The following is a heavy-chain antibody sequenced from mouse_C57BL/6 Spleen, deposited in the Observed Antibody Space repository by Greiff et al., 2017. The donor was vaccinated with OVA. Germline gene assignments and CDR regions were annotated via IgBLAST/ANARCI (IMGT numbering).Heavy chain of an antibody. CDR3: ARGGLNWDGAY. CDR1: GYTFTSYW. D-gene: IGHD4-1*02. CDR2: IYPSDSAT. Sequence: QVQLQQPGAELVRPGSSVKLSCKASGYTFTSYWMDWVQQRPGQGLEWIGNIYPSDSATHYNQKFKDKATFTVDKSSSTSYMQLSSLTSEDSAVYYCARGGLNWDGAYWGQGTLVTVSA. J-gene: IGHJ3*01. V-gene: IGHV1-61*01.